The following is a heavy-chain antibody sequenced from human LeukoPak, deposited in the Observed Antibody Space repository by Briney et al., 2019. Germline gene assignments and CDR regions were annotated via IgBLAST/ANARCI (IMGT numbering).Heavy chain of an antibody. CDR2: ISSSSSYI. J-gene: IGHJ4*02. V-gene: IGHV3-21*04. Sequence: GGSLRLSCAASGFTFSSYSMNWVRQAPGKGLEWVSSISSSSSYIYYADSVKGRFTISRDNAKNSLYLQMNSLRAEDTAVYYCARVEDDFRSGIFDYWGQGTLVTVSS. D-gene: IGHD3-3*01. CDR1: GFTFSSYS. CDR3: ARVEDDFRSGIFDY.